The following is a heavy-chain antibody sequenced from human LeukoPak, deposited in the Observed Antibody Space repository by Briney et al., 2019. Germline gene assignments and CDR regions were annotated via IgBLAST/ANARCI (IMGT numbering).Heavy chain of an antibody. CDR2: ISAYNGNT. CDR1: GYTXTSYG. D-gene: IGHD3-10*01. J-gene: IGHJ4*02. CDR3: ARDSVDGSGTYYNDSPDY. V-gene: IGHV1-18*01. Sequence: ASVKVSCKASGYTXTSYGISWVRQAPGQGLEWMAWISAYNGNTDYAQNLRGRVTMTTDTSTSTAYMELRSLRSDVTAVYYCARDSVDGSGTYYNDSPDYWGQGTLVTVSS.